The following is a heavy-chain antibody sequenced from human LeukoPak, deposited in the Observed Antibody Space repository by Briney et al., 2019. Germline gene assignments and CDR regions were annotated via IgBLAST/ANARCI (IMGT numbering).Heavy chain of an antibody. CDR2: IYWDDDK. V-gene: IGHV2-5*02. J-gene: IGHJ5*02. CDR1: GFSLSTYGVG. Sequence: SGPTLVNPTQALTLTCTFSGFSLSTYGVGVGWIRQPPGKALEWLAIIYWDDDKRYSPSLKSRLTITKDTSKNQVVLRMTNMDPVDTATYYCAHKTGYSISWYWFDPWGQGTLVTVSS. D-gene: IGHD3-3*02. CDR3: AHKTGYSISWYWFDP.